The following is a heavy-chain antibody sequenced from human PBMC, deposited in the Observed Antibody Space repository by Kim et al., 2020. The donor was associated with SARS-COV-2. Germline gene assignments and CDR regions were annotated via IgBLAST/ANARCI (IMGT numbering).Heavy chain of an antibody. Sequence: SETLSLTCAVYGGSFSGYYWSWIRQPPGKGLEWIGEINHSGSTNYNPSLKSRVTISVDTSKNQFSLKLSSVTAADTAVYYCAGGWGNDVDYWGQGTLGTVSS. CDR2: INHSGST. CDR3: AGGWGNDVDY. V-gene: IGHV4-34*01. J-gene: IGHJ4*02. D-gene: IGHD1-1*01. CDR1: GGSFSGYY.